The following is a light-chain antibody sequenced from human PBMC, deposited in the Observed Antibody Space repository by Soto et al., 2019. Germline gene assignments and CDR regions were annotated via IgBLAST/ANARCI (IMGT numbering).Light chain of an antibody. J-gene: IGKJ1*01. CDR3: QQYNNWPWT. V-gene: IGKV3-15*01. CDR1: QSISDT. CDR2: GAS. Sequence: EIVMTQSPATLSVSPGGRATLSCRASQSISDTLAWYQQKPGQAPRLLIHGASTRATGFPARFSGSGSGTDFTLTISSLQSEDFAVYYCQQYNNWPWTFGQGTKVDNK.